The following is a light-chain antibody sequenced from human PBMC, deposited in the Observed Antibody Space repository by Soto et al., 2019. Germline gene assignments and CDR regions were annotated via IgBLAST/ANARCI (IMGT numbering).Light chain of an antibody. CDR3: QQYTSPLIT. CDR1: QTISSNY. V-gene: IGKV3-20*01. J-gene: IGKJ5*01. Sequence: EIVLTQSPGTLSLSPGERATLSCRASQTISSNYLAWYQQKPGQAPRLLIYGASGRATGIPDRFSGSGSGTDFTLTISRLEPEDFAVYYCQQYTSPLITFGQGTRLEVK. CDR2: GAS.